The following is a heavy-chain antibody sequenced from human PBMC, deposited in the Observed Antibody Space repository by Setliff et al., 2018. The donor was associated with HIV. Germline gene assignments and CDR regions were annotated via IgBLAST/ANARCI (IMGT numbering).Heavy chain of an antibody. CDR2: IFYSGHT. D-gene: IGHD6-13*01. J-gene: IGHJ4*02. CDR1: GGSITRSSYY. V-gene: IGHV4-39*07. CDR3: ARGVAAAGL. Sequence: SETLSLTCTVSGGSITRSSYYWAWIRQPPGKGLEWIGNIFYSGHTFYTPSLRSRVTISVDTSKNQFSLKLSSVTAADTAVYYCARGVAAAGLWGQGTLVTVSS.